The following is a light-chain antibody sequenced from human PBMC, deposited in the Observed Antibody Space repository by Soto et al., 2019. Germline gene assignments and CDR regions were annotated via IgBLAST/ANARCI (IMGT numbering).Light chain of an antibody. J-gene: IGLJ2*01. V-gene: IGLV2-14*01. Sequence: QSVLTQPASVSGSPGQSITISCTGTSSDVGGYDYVSWYQQHPDKAPKLMIYEVSNRPSGVSHRFSGSKSGNTASLTISGLQAEDEADYYCSSYARSNSLVFGGGTKVTVL. CDR3: SSYARSNSLV. CDR1: SSDVGGYDY. CDR2: EVS.